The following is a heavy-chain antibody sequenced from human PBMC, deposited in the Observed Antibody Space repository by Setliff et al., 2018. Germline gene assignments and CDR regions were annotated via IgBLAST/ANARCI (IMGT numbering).Heavy chain of an antibody. CDR2: INHSGST. V-gene: IGHV4-34*01. J-gene: IGHJ4*02. Sequence: SETLSLTCAVYGGPFSSYYWSWIRQPPGKGLEWIGEINHSGSTNYNPSLKSRVTISVDTSKNQFSLKLSSVTAADTAVYYCATREQLWSTHFDYWGQGTLVTVSS. CDR3: ATREQLWSTHFDY. CDR1: GGPFSSYY. D-gene: IGHD5-18*01.